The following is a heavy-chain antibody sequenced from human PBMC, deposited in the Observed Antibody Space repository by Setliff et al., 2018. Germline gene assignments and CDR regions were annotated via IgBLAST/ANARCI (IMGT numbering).Heavy chain of an antibody. V-gene: IGHV3-23*03. CDR3: AKPQAELRWGFES. Sequence: GGSLRLSCVGSGFTVNSNFMTWVRQAPGKGLEWLSVIYSGDRNTFYTDSVKGRFTIFRDGSKNTLYLQMTSLRAEDTAVYYCAKPQAELRWGFESWGQGTPVTAPQ. J-gene: IGHJ4*02. CDR2: IYSGDRNT. D-gene: IGHD3-16*01. CDR1: GFTVNSNF.